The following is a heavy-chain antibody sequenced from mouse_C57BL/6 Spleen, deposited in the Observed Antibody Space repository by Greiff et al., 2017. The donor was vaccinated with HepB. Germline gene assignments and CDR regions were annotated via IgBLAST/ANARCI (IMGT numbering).Heavy chain of an antibody. D-gene: IGHD2-4*01. CDR2: IHPNSGST. Sequence: QVHVKQPGAELVKPGASVKLSCKASGYTFTSYWMHRVKQRPGQGLEWIGMIHPNSGSTNYNEKFKSKATLTVDKSSSTAYMQLSSLTSEDSAVYYCACIYYDYDRTGGDYAMDYWGQGTSVTVSS. CDR1: GYTFTSYW. J-gene: IGHJ4*01. CDR3: ACIYYDYDRTGGDYAMDY. V-gene: IGHV1-64*01.